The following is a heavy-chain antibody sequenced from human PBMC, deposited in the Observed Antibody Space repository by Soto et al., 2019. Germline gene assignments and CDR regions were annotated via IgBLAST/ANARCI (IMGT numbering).Heavy chain of an antibody. Sequence: EVQLVESGGGLVQPGGSLRLSCTTSGLAFSTYWMAWVRQAPGKGLEWVGNTKPDETETYYADSVEGRFTISRDNAKNSLYLQMNSLRVGDTAVYYCATIGDVTFHYWGQGTPVIVSS. CDR2: TKPDETET. CDR3: ATIGDVTFHY. D-gene: IGHD4-4*01. CDR1: GLAFSTYW. V-gene: IGHV3-7*02. J-gene: IGHJ4*02.